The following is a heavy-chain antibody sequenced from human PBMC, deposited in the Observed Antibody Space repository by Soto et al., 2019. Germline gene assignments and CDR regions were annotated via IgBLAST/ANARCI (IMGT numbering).Heavy chain of an antibody. CDR3: AKVEGAVTIFGVVIPDAFDI. V-gene: IGHV3-30*18. Sequence: GGSLRLSCAASGFTFSSYGMHWVRQAPGKGLEWVAVISYDGSNKYYADSVKGRFTISRDNSKNTLYLQMNSLRAEDTAVYYCAKVEGAVTIFGVVIPDAFDIWGQGTMVTVSS. CDR1: GFTFSSYG. D-gene: IGHD3-3*01. CDR2: ISYDGSNK. J-gene: IGHJ3*02.